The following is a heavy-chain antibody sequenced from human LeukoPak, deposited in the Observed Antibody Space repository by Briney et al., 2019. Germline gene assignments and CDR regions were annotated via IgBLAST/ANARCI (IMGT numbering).Heavy chain of an antibody. V-gene: IGHV3-21*01. Sequence: GGSLRLSCAASGFGFSGVSMNWVRQATGKGLEWVSSISRRSDFIFYADSVKGRFTVSRDNAKNSLFLQLNSLRAEDTALYYCARDYCSGPTCYPLDLWGQGTLVSVSS. CDR2: ISRRSDFI. J-gene: IGHJ4*02. D-gene: IGHD2-2*01. CDR3: ARDYCSGPTCYPLDL. CDR1: GFGFSGVS.